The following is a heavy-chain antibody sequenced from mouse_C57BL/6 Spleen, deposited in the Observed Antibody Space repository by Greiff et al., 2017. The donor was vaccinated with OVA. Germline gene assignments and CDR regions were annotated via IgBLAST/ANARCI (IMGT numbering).Heavy chain of an antibody. V-gene: IGHV1-82*01. CDR3: GRSGDSLVY. D-gene: IGHD3-1*01. J-gene: IGHJ2*01. CDR2: IYPGDGDT. Sequence: QVQLQQSGPELVKPGASVKISCKASGYAFSSSWMNWVKQRPGKGLEWIGRIYPGDGDTNYNGKFKGKATLTADKSSSPAYMQLSSLTSEDSAVDFCGRSGDSLVYWGQGTTLTVSA. CDR1: GYAFSSSW.